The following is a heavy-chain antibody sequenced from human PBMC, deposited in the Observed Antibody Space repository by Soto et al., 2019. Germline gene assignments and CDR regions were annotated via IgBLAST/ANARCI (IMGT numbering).Heavy chain of an antibody. CDR3: ARPVRYDFWVADY. D-gene: IGHD3-3*01. CDR1: GYSFTSYW. V-gene: IGHV5-10-1*01. Sequence: PGESLKISCKGSGYSFTSYWISWVRQMPGKGLEWMGRIDPSDSYTNYSPSFQGHVTISADKSISTAYLQWSSLKASDTAMYYCARPVRYDFWVADYWGQGTLVTVLL. J-gene: IGHJ4*02. CDR2: IDPSDSYT.